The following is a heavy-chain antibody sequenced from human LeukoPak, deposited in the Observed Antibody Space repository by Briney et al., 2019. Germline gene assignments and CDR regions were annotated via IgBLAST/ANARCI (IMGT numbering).Heavy chain of an antibody. D-gene: IGHD3-3*01. CDR2: ISHRGRT. J-gene: IGHJ4*02. V-gene: IGHV4-34*01. CDR1: GGSVSSYY. Sequence: TSETLPLTCAVYGGSVSSYYWSWIRQPPGKGLEWIGEISHRGRTHYNPSLESRVSMSVDTSKNQFALKLNSVTAADTAVYYCARVPLRFLEPFDYWGQGILVTVSS. CDR3: ARVPLRFLEPFDY.